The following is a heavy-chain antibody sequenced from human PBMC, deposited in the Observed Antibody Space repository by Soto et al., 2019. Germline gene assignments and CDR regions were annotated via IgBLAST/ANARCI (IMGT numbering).Heavy chain of an antibody. CDR3: AKEEVNCSGGSCYSFLRY. CDR2: ISYDGSNK. V-gene: IGHV3-30*18. CDR1: GFTFSSYG. D-gene: IGHD2-15*01. Sequence: PWGSLRLSCAASGFTFSSYGIHLFRHSPLKWLEWVAVISYDGSNKYYADSVKGRFTISRDNSKNTLYLQMNSLRAEDTAVYYCAKEEVNCSGGSCYSFLRYWGQGTLVTVSS. J-gene: IGHJ4*02.